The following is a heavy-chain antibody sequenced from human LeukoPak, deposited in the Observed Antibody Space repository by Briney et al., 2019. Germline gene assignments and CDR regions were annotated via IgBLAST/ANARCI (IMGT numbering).Heavy chain of an antibody. D-gene: IGHD1-26*01. CDR1: GGSISSSSYY. CDR2: IYYSGST. J-gene: IGHJ6*02. Sequence: SETLSLTCTVSGGSISSSSYYWGWIRQPPGKGLEWIGSIYYSGSTYYNPSLKSRVTISVDTSKSQFSLKLSSATPADTAVYYCARRRGSYYSDGMDVWGQGTTVTVSS. CDR3: ARRRGSYYSDGMDV. V-gene: IGHV4-39*01.